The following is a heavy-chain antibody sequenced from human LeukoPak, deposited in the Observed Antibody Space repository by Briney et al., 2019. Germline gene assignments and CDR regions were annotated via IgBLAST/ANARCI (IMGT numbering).Heavy chain of an antibody. V-gene: IGHV1-18*01. Sequence: ASVKVSCKASGGTFSSYAISWVRQAPGQGLEWMGWISAYNGNTNYAQKLQGRVTMTTDASTSTAYMELRSLRSDDTAVYYCAREPRGGIFDYWGQGTLVTVSS. CDR1: GGTFSSYA. D-gene: IGHD6-13*01. J-gene: IGHJ4*02. CDR3: AREPRGGIFDY. CDR2: ISAYNGNT.